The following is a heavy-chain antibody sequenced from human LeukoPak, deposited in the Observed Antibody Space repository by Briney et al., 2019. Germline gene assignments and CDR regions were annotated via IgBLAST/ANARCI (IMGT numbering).Heavy chain of an antibody. CDR3: ARVGVSSIAAAGAYYYYGMDV. Sequence: PGGSLRLSCAASGFTFSDYYMSWIRQAPGKGLEWVSYISSSGSTIYYADSVKGRFTISRDNAKNSLYLQMNSLRAEDTAVYYCARVGVSSIAAAGAYYYYGMDVWGQGTLVTVSS. CDR1: GFTFSDYY. V-gene: IGHV3-11*01. J-gene: IGHJ6*02. D-gene: IGHD6-13*01. CDR2: ISSSGSTI.